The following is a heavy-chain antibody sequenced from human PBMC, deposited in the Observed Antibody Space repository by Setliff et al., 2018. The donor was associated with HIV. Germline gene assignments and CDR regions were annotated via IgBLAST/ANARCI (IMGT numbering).Heavy chain of an antibody. CDR2: IIPIFGTT. V-gene: IGHV1-69*13. CDR1: GGTFSSYA. CDR3: ARGRNYDSSGYGDYYYYMDV. D-gene: IGHD3-22*01. J-gene: IGHJ6*03. Sequence: ASVKVSCKASGGTFSSYAISWVRQAPGQGLEWMGGIIPIFGTTHYAQKFQGRVTVTADESTSTAYMQLSSLRSDDTAVYYCARGRNYDSSGYGDYYYYMDVWGKGTAVTVSS.